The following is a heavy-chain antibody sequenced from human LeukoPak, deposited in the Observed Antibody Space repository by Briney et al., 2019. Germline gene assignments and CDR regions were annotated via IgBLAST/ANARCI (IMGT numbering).Heavy chain of an antibody. J-gene: IGHJ1*01. V-gene: IGHV3-74*01. CDR2: INTDGTFT. D-gene: IGHD1-26*01. Sequence: PGGSLRLSCEASGFTFSDYWMHWVRQAPGKGLEWVSRINTDGTFTRYPDSVQGRFTISRDTAKNTLLLQMNSLRAEDTAVYYCAREARVGGALQHRGQGTLVTVSS. CDR1: GFTFSDYW. CDR3: AREARVGGALQH.